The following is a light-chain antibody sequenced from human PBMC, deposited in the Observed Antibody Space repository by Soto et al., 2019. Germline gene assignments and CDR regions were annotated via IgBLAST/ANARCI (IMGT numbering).Light chain of an antibody. CDR1: SGDVGSYNL. J-gene: IGLJ2*01. V-gene: IGLV2-23*01. CDR2: EGN. CDR3: CSYAGSYTFRVV. Sequence: QSALTQPASVSGSPGQSITISCTGTSGDVGSYNLVSWYQQHPDKAPKLIIYEGNRRPSGVSNRFSGSKSDNTASLTISGLQAEDEADYYCCSYAGSYTFRVVFGGGPQLTVL.